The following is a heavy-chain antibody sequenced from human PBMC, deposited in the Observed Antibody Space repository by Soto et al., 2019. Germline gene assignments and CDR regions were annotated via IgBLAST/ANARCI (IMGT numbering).Heavy chain of an antibody. D-gene: IGHD2-2*01. CDR2: INAGNGNT. J-gene: IGHJ5*02. V-gene: IGHV1-3*01. Sequence: ASVKLSCKASGYAFTSYAMHGVRQAPGQRLEWMGWINAGNGNTKYSQKFQGRVTITRDTSASTAYMELSSLRSEDTAVYYCARDAGSPAARGEKAPAAMWVANWFDPWGQGNLVTVS. CDR3: ARDAGSPAARGEKAPAAMWVANWFDP. CDR1: GYAFTSYA.